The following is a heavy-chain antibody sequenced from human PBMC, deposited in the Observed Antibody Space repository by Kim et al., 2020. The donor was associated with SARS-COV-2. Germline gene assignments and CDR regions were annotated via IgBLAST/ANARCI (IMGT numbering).Heavy chain of an antibody. CDR1: GFTFSSYW. Sequence: GGSLRLSCAASGFTFSSYWMSWVRQAPGKGLEWVANIKHEGSEKYYVDSVKGRFTISRDNAKNTLYLQMNSLRAEDTAVYYCAREGEDIVVVVAATLIHFDDWGQGTLVTVSS. CDR2: IKHEGSEK. CDR3: AREGEDIVVVVAATLIHFDD. V-gene: IGHV3-7*01. J-gene: IGHJ4*02. D-gene: IGHD2-15*01.